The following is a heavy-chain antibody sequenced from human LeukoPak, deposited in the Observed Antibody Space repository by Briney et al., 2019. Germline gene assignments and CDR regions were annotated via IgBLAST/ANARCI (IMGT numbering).Heavy chain of an antibody. CDR2: IYYSGST. CDR1: GGSISSYY. D-gene: IGHD3-10*01. V-gene: IGHV4-59*01. CDR3: ARRNYYGSGSYSWFDP. Sequence: SETLSLTCTVSGGSISSYYWSWIRQPPGKGLEWIGYIYYSGSTNYNPSLKSRVTISVDTSKNQFSLKLSSVTAADTAVYYCARRNYYGSGSYSWFDPWGQGTLVTVCS. J-gene: IGHJ5*02.